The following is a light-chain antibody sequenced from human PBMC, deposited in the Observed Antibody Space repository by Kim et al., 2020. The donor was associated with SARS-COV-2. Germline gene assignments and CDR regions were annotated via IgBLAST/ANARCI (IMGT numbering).Light chain of an antibody. J-gene: IGLJ1*01. CDR1: SSDVGGYNY. Sequence: QSALTQPRSVSGSPGQSVTISCTGTSSDVGGYNYVSWYQQHPGKAPKLMIYHVTERPSGVPDRFSASKSGNTASLTISGLQAEDEADYYCCSYAGSPPYVFGTGTKVTVL. CDR2: HVT. CDR3: CSYAGSPPYV. V-gene: IGLV2-11*01.